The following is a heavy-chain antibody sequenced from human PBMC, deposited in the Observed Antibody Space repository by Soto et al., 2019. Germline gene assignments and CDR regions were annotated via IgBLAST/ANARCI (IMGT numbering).Heavy chain of an antibody. D-gene: IGHD5-12*01. Sequence: SQTLSLTWAISGDSVSINTASWNWIRQSPSRGLEWLGRTYFRSKWYNDYAVSLKSRIIINPDTSNNQFSLQLNSVTPEDTAVYFCAKGDNLGPKTGYAFDPWGQGIMVTVS. J-gene: IGHJ5*02. CDR1: GDSVSINTAS. V-gene: IGHV6-1*01. CDR2: TYFRSKWYN. CDR3: AKGDNLGPKTGYAFDP.